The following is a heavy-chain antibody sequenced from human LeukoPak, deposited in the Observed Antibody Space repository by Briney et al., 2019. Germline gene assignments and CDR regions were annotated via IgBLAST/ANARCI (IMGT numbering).Heavy chain of an antibody. CDR3: ARQPNPASGNDAFDI. V-gene: IGHV4-39*01. CDR1: GGSISGSNSS. D-gene: IGHD6-13*01. CDR2: VYETGAT. J-gene: IGHJ3*02. Sequence: SETLPLTCPVSGGSISGSNSSWGWIRQPPGKGLEWIGSVYETGATDYNPSLRSRVTLFVDTSKNQFSLRLSSVTAADTAVYYCARQPNPASGNDAFDIWGQGTMVTVSS.